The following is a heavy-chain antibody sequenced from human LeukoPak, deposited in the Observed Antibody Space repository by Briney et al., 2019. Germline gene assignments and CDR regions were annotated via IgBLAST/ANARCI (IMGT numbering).Heavy chain of an antibody. CDR3: ACNYYDSSGYPEYYFDY. Sequence: SVKVSCKASGGTFSSYAISWVRQAPGQGLEWMGGIIPIFGTANYAQKFQGRVTITTDESTSTAYMELSSLRSEDTAVYYCACNYYDSSGYPEYYFDYWGQGTLVTVSS. D-gene: IGHD3-22*01. CDR2: IIPIFGTA. V-gene: IGHV1-69*05. J-gene: IGHJ4*02. CDR1: GGTFSSYA.